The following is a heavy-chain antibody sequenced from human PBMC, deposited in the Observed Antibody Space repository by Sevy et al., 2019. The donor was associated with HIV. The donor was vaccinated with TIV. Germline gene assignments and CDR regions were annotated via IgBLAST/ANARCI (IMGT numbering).Heavy chain of an antibody. CDR3: AGGVYYDSSGYQYNWFDP. D-gene: IGHD3-22*01. CDR2: IYHSGST. Sequence: SETLSLTCAVSGGSISSGGYSWSWIRQPPGKGLEWIGYIYHSGSTYYNPSLKSRVTMSVDRSKNQFSLKLSSVTAADTAVYYCAGGVYYDSSGYQYNWFDPWGQGTLVTVSS. CDR1: GGSISSGGYS. J-gene: IGHJ5*02. V-gene: IGHV4-30-2*01.